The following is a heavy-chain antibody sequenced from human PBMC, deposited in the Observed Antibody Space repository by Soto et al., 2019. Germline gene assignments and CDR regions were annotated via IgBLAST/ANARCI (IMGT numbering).Heavy chain of an antibody. CDR3: ARDFASHYDSSGYFFVPVFDF. Sequence: QVQLVQSGAEVKKPGSSVKVSCKASGGTFSNYGFSWVRQAPGQGLEWMGGIIPLFGSANYAQKFQDRVTITADKSTSTVYMDLSSLRSEDTAVYYCARDFASHYDSSGYFFVPVFDFWGQGTLVTVSS. D-gene: IGHD3-22*01. J-gene: IGHJ4*02. V-gene: IGHV1-69*14. CDR1: GGTFSNYG. CDR2: IIPLFGSA.